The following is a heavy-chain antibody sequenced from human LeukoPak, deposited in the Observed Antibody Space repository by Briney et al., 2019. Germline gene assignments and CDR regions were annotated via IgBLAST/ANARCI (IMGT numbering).Heavy chain of an antibody. Sequence: KESGPTLVKPTQTLTLTCTFSGFSLTTSGVGVGWIRQPPGKALEWLALIYWDDDKRYSPSLKSRLIITKDTYKNQVVLTMTNMDPVDTATYYCAQWRRNWFDPWGQGTLVTVSS. D-gene: IGHD3-3*01. V-gene: IGHV2-5*02. CDR1: GFSLTTSGVG. CDR2: IYWDDDK. J-gene: IGHJ5*02. CDR3: AQWRRNWFDP.